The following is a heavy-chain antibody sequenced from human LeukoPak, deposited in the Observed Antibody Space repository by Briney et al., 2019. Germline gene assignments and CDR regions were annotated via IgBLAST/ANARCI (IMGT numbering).Heavy chain of an antibody. CDR2: IYHRGST. Sequence: PSETLSLTCTASGGSINISYWSWIRQPPGKGLEWIGYIYHRGSTNYNPSLKSRITVSVDTSKNQFSLKVTSVTAADTAVYYCARSGVFSGYDAFDIWGQGTMVTVSS. V-gene: IGHV4-4*09. CDR1: GGSINISY. CDR3: ARSGVFSGYDAFDI. D-gene: IGHD3-9*01. J-gene: IGHJ3*02.